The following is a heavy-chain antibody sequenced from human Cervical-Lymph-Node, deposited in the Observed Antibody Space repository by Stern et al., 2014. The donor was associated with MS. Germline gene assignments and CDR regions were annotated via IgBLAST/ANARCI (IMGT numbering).Heavy chain of an antibody. V-gene: IGHV5-51*01. CDR3: ARRRYCTGVNCFYYYYGLDV. CDR1: GFNFTNYW. CDR2: LNAGDSDT. J-gene: IGHJ6*02. Sequence: VQLVQSGAEVKKPGESLKISCKGSGFNFTNYWIGWVRQMPGKGLEWMGILNAGDSDTRYSPSFQGQVITSVDKSISTAYLQWTSLKASDTAMYYCARRRYCTGVNCFYYYYGLDVWGQGTTVTVS. D-gene: IGHD2-15*01.